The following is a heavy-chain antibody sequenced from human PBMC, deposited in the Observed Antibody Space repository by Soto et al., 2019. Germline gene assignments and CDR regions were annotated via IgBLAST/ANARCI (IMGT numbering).Heavy chain of an antibody. CDR2: INPNGGST. J-gene: IGHJ4*02. CDR3: SRGIGSGDY. CDR1: GYTFTSYY. Sequence: QVQLVQSGAEVKNPGASVTVSCRASGYTFTSYYIHWVRQAPGQGLEWMAIINPNGGSTNYAQRFQGRVTVTRDTSTSIVYMELSSLRSEDTAVYYCSRGIGSGDYWGQGTLVTVSS. D-gene: IGHD6-13*01. V-gene: IGHV1-46*03.